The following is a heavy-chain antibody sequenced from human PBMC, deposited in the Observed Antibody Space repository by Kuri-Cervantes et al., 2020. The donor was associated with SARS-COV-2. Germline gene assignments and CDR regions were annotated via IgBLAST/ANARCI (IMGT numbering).Heavy chain of an antibody. CDR3: AKASVTAAAPFDY. Sequence: GESLKISCAASGFTFSSYGMHWVRQAPGKGLEWVAFIRYDGSNKYYADSVKGRFTISRDNSKNTLYLQMNSLRAEDTAVYYCAKASVTAAAPFDYWGQGTPVTVSS. CDR1: GFTFSSYG. D-gene: IGHD6-13*01. V-gene: IGHV3-30*02. J-gene: IGHJ4*02. CDR2: IRYDGSNK.